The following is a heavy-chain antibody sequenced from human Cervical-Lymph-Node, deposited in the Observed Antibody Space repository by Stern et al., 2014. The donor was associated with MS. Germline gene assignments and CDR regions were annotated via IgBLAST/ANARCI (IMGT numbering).Heavy chain of an antibody. D-gene: IGHD1-26*01. CDR2: IYYSGGT. CDR3: ASRWSGTYYGQNWFDP. J-gene: IGHJ5*02. V-gene: IGHV4-31*03. CDR1: GGSISSGGHY. Sequence: QVQLVESGPGLVKPSQTLSLTCTVSGGSISSGGHYWSWIRQHPGKGLAWIGYIYYSGGTFYNPSLKSRVSISLDTSKNQFSLKLSSVTAADTAVYYCASRWSGTYYGQNWFDPWGQGTLVTVSS.